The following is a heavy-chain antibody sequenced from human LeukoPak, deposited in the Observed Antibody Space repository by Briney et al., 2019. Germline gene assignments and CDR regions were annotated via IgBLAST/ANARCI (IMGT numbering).Heavy chain of an antibody. CDR2: IIPIFGTA. D-gene: IGHD3-3*01. Sequence: SVKVSCKASGYTFTSYDINWVRQAPGQGLEWMGGIIPIFGTANYAQKFQGRVTITADESTSTAYMELSSLRSEDTAVYYCAISRRGYYDFWSGYYIGYWGQGTLVTVSS. CDR3: AISRRGYYDFWSGYYIGY. V-gene: IGHV1-69*13. J-gene: IGHJ4*02. CDR1: GYTFTSYD.